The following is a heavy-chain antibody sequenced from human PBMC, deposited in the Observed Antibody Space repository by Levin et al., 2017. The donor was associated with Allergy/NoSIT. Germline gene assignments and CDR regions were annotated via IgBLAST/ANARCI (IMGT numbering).Heavy chain of an antibody. D-gene: IGHD6-13*01. CDR2: FSISAGNT. CDR1: GITFSKSV. V-gene: IGHV3-23*01. J-gene: IGHJ4*02. CDR3: VRDQKGSDDNSWYFDY. Sequence: GESLKISCAASGITFSKSVLSWVRQAPGRGLEWVSCFSISAGNTYFADSVKGRFTMSIDDSKNTLYLQMNSLRAEDTAVYYCVRDQKGSDDNSWYFDYWGQGTLVTVSS.